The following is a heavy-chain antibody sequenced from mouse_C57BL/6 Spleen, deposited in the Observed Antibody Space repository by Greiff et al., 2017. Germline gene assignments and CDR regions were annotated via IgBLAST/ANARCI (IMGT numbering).Heavy chain of an antibody. CDR2: INPGSGGT. CDR3: ARSARGFAY. J-gene: IGHJ3*01. D-gene: IGHD6-1*01. V-gene: IGHV1-54*01. Sequence: QVQLQQSGAELVRPGTSVKVSCKASGYAFTNYLIEWVKQRPGQGLEWIGVINPGSGGTNYNEKFKGKATLTADKSSSTAYMQLSSLTSEDSAVYFCARSARGFAYWGQGTLVTVSA. CDR1: GYAFTNYL.